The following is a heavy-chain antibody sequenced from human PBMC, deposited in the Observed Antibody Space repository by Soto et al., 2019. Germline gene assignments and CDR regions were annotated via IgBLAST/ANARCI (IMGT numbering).Heavy chain of an antibody. D-gene: IGHD3-9*01. Sequence: QVQLVQSGAEVKKPGASVKVSCKASGYTFTSYYMHWVRQAPGQGLEWMGIINPSGGSTSYAQKFQGRVTMTRDTSTSTVYMELSSLRSEDTAVYYCARELYHILTGYYTGFDYWGQGTLVTVSS. J-gene: IGHJ4*02. CDR3: ARELYHILTGYYTGFDY. CDR1: GYTFTSYY. V-gene: IGHV1-46*03. CDR2: INPSGGST.